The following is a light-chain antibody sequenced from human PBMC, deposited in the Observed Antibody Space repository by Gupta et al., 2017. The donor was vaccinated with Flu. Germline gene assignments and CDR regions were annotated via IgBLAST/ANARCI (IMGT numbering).Light chain of an antibody. V-gene: IGLV2-14*01. CDR2: EVT. CDR3: SSYTSSSAPLV. J-gene: IGLJ3*02. Sequence: QSALTQPASVSGSPGQSITISCTGTSSDVGGYNSVSWYQQYPGKAPKLMIYEVTNRPSGISNRFSGSKSGNTASLTISGLQAEDEADYFCSSYTSSSAPLVFGGGTKLTVL. CDR1: SSDVGGYNS.